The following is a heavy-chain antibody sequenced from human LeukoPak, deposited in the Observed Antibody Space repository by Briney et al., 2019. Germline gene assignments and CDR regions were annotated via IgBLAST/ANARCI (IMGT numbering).Heavy chain of an antibody. CDR2: INIDGSRI. V-gene: IGHV3-74*01. CDR3: AREVEEVPGAMGVYYYYYMDV. Sequence: GGSLRLSCAASGFTSYSYWMHWVRQAPGKGLVWVSRINIDGSRIDYADSVKGRFTMSRDIAKNTLYLQMNSLGADDTAVYYCAREVEEVPGAMGVYYYYYMDVWGKGTTVTVSS. J-gene: IGHJ6*03. CDR1: GFTSYSYW. D-gene: IGHD2-2*01.